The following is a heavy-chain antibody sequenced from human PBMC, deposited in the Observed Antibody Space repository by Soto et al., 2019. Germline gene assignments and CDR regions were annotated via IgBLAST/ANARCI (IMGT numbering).Heavy chain of an antibody. CDR2: ISYDGSNK. Sequence: PGGSLRLSCAASGFTFSSYGMHWVRQAPGKGLEWVAVISYDGSNKYYADSVKGRFTISRDNSKNTLYLQMNSLRAEDTAVYYCAKDVYYYDSSGYYAPDYWGQGTLVTVSS. V-gene: IGHV3-30*18. CDR3: AKDVYYYDSSGYYAPDY. D-gene: IGHD3-22*01. J-gene: IGHJ4*02. CDR1: GFTFSSYG.